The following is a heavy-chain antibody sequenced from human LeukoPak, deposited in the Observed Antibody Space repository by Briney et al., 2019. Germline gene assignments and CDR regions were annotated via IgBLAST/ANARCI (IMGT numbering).Heavy chain of an antibody. CDR2: LNPSSGTT. CDR1: GYTFTTYY. V-gene: IGHV1-46*01. D-gene: IGHD4-11*01. J-gene: IGHJ6*03. Sequence: GASVKVSCKASGYTFTTYYIHWVRQAPGQGLEWMGILNPSSGTTSYAQNFQGRVTVTRDMSTTTVYMELSSLRSEDTAVYYCARDPGLQGNYYYMDVWGKGTTVTVSS. CDR3: ARDPGLQGNYYYMDV.